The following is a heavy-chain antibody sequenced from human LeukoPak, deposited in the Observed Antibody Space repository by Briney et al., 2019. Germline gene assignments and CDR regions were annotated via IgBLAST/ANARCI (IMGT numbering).Heavy chain of an antibody. CDR1: GFTFSSYG. CDR3: AKGGPVPGSQSGPIYH. CDR2: ITGSGGTT. V-gene: IGHV3-23*01. D-gene: IGHD5-24*01. Sequence: GGSLRLSCAASGFTFSSYGMSWVRQAPGKGLEWVSGITGSGGTTFYADSVQGRFTISRDNSRNTLFLQMNSLTDEGTAAYYCAKGGPVPGSQSGPIYHLGQGTLVTVSS. J-gene: IGHJ5*02.